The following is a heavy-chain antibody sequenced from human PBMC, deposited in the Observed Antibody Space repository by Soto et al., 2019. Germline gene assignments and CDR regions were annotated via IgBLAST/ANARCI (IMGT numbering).Heavy chain of an antibody. CDR3: VVSRGWWYLHY. CDR1: GYTFTSYD. V-gene: IGHV1-3*01. D-gene: IGHD6-19*01. CDR2: INVINGNA. Sequence: GASVKVSCKASGYTFTSYDMHWVRQAPGQRLEWMGRINVINGNAYYSQRFQGRATFTRDTSASTGYMELSSLISGDTAVYYCVVSRGWWYLHYWGQGPVITFST. J-gene: IGHJ4*02.